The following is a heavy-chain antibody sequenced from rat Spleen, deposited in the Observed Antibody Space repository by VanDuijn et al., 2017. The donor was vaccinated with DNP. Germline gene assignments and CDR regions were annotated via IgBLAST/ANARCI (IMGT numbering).Heavy chain of an antibody. V-gene: IGHV3-1*01. CDR2: ISYSGRT. CDR1: GYSVTRNY. CDR3: ARWSDYFDY. J-gene: IGHJ2*01. Sequence: EVQLQESGPGLVKPSQSLSLTCSVTGYSVTRNYWGWIRKFPGNKMEYIGHISYSGRTSYNPSLKRRISITRDTSKNQFFLHLNSVTTEDTATYYCARWSDYFDYWGQGVMVTVSS.